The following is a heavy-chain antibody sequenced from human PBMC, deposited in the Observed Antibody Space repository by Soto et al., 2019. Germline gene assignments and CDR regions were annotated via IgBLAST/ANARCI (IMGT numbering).Heavy chain of an antibody. J-gene: IGHJ3*02. CDR1: GYSFTSYW. CDR3: ARSDLDAFDI. Sequence: AESLKISCKGSGYSFTSYWICCVRQMPGKVLEWMGIIYPGDSDTRYSPSFQGQVTISADKSISTAYLQWSSLKASDTAMYYCARSDLDAFDIWGQGTMVTVSS. CDR2: IYPGDSDT. V-gene: IGHV5-51*01.